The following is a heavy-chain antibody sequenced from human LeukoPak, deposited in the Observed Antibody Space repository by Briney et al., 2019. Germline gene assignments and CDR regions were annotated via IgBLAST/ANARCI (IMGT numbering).Heavy chain of an antibody. CDR1: GYTFTSYD. J-gene: IGHJ6*02. Sequence: GASVKVSCKASGYTFTSYDINWVRQAPGQGLEWMGWMNANSGNTGYAQKFQGRVTITRNNSISTAYLELSSLRSEGAAVYYCARAHPDFWGQGTNVNDSS. V-gene: IGHV1-8*03. CDR3: ARAHPDF. CDR2: MNANSGNT.